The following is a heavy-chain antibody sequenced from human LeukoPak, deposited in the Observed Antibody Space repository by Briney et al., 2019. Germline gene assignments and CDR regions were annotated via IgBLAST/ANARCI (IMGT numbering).Heavy chain of an antibody. CDR3: ARGLQAGNYFDS. J-gene: IGHJ4*02. CDR2: ISGSGGST. CDR1: GFTFSSYA. Sequence: GGSLRLSCAASGFTFSSYAMSWVRQAPGKELEWVSAISGSGGSTYYADSVKGRFTISRDNSKNTLYLQMNSLRAEDTAVYYCARGLQAGNYFDSWGQGTLVTVSS. V-gene: IGHV3-23*01. D-gene: IGHD2-21*01.